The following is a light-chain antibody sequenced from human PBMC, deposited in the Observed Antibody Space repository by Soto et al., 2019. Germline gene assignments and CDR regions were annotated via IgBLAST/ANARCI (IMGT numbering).Light chain of an antibody. Sequence: SALTQPPSASGSPGHSVTISCTGPSSDVGGYNYVSWYQQHPGKAPKLMIYEVNKRPSGVPDRFSGSKSGNTASLTVSGLQAEDEADYYCKSYEGSNIYVFGTGTKVTVL. J-gene: IGLJ1*01. CDR1: SSDVGGYNY. V-gene: IGLV2-8*01. CDR3: KSYEGSNIYV. CDR2: EVN.